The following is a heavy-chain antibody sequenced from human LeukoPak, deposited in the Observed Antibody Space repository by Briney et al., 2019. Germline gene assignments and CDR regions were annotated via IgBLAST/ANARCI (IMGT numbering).Heavy chain of an antibody. CDR3: AQPGGYSGYDLGAFDI. J-gene: IGHJ3*02. D-gene: IGHD5-12*01. CDR1: GFTFSSYW. Sequence: PGGSLRLSCAASGFTFSSYWMHWVRHAPGKGLVWVSRINSDGSSTSYADSVKGRFTISRDNAKNTLYLQMNSLRAEDTAVYYCAQPGGYSGYDLGAFDIWGQGTMVTVSS. V-gene: IGHV3-74*01. CDR2: INSDGSST.